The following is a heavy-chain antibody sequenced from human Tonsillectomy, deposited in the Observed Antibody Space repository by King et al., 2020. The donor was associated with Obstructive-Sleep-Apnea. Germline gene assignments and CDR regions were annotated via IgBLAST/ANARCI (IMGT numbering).Heavy chain of an antibody. J-gene: IGHJ5*02. D-gene: IGHD3-10*01. Sequence: HVQLQESGPGLVKPSETLSLTCTVSGGSISSYYWSWIRQPPGKGLEWIGYIYYTGSTNYNPSLKSRVTISVDTSKNQFSLNLSSVTAADTAVYYCARAPYGSGIIDWFDPWGQGTLVTVSS. CDR3: ARAPYGSGIIDWFDP. CDR1: GGSISSYY. V-gene: IGHV4-59*01. CDR2: IYYTGST.